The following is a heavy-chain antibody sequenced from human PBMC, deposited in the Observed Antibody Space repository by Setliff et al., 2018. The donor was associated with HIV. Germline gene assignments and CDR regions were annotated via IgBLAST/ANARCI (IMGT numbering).Heavy chain of an antibody. CDR1: GGSISTYY. CDR2: IYFTGSS. CDR3: ARAPRYYRGWYIPEYFDN. D-gene: IGHD6-19*01. Sequence: PSETLSLTCTVSGGSISTYYWSWIRQPPGKGLEWIGSIYFTGSSDNNPSLKSRVTLSVDTSKHQFSLRLNSVTAADTAVYFCARAPRYYRGWYIPEYFDNWGEGTLVTVSS. V-gene: IGHV4-59*08. J-gene: IGHJ4*02.